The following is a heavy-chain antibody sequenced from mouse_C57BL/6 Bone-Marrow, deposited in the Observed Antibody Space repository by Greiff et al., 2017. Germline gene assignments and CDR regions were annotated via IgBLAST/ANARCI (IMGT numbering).Heavy chain of an antibody. CDR1: GYTFTSYW. CDR3: ASNWDEAWFAY. D-gene: IGHD4-1*01. Sequence: QVQLQQPGAELVRPGSSVKLSCKASGYTFTSYWMDWVKQRPGQGLEWIGNIYPSDSETHYNQKFKDKATLTVDKSSSTAYMQLSSLTSEDSAVYYCASNWDEAWFAYWGQGTLVTVSA. J-gene: IGHJ3*01. CDR2: IYPSDSET. V-gene: IGHV1-61*01.